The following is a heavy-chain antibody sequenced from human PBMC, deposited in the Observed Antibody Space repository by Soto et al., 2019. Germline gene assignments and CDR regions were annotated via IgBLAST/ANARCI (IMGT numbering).Heavy chain of an antibody. V-gene: IGHV4-30-2*01. CDR2: IYHSGST. Sequence: SETLSLTCAVSGGSISSGGYSWSWIRQPPGKGLEWIGYIYHSGSTYYNPSLKSRVTISVDRSKNQFSLKLSSVTAADTAVYYCARRPSYSGYDTWGQGTLVTASS. CDR1: GGSISSGGYS. D-gene: IGHD5-12*01. CDR3: ARRPSYSGYDT. J-gene: IGHJ5*02.